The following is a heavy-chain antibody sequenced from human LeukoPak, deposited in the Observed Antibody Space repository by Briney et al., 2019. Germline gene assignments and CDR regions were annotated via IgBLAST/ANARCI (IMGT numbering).Heavy chain of an antibody. J-gene: IGHJ4*02. D-gene: IGHD5-24*01. CDR2: IYYSGST. CDR3: ARGRDGYRAAHFDY. Sequence: SETLSLTCTDSGGSISSGDYYWSWIRQHPGKGLEWIGYIYYSGSTYYNPSLKSRVTISVDTSKNQFSLKLSSVTAADTAVYYCARGRDGYRAAHFDYWGQGTLVTVSS. V-gene: IGHV4-31*03. CDR1: GGSISSGDYY.